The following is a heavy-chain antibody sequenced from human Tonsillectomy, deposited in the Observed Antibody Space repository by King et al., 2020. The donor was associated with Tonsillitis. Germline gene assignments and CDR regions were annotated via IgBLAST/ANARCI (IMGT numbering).Heavy chain of an antibody. CDR1: GGSIGSSSYY. CDR3: ARSLGTEGLYYSYALDV. V-gene: IGHV4-39*07. D-gene: IGHD6-13*01. Sequence: QLQESGPGLVKPSETLSLTCTVSGGSIGSSSYYWSWIRQPPGKGLEWIGTISYSGSTYYNPSLKSRVTISLDTSKNQFSLKLTSVTAADTAVYYCARSLGTEGLYYSYALDVWGQGTTVTVSS. CDR2: ISYSGST. J-gene: IGHJ6*02.